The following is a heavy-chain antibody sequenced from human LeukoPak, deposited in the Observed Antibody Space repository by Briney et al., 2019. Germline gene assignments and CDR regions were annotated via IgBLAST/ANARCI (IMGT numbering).Heavy chain of an antibody. D-gene: IGHD3-10*01. CDR3: ASLGSGSSPIVDFDY. Sequence: ASVTVSCTASGYTFTSYYMHWVRQAPGQGLEWMGIIDPSNSGTTFAQRFQGRVTLTRDTSTSTVYMELSSLRSEDTAIYYCASLGSGSSPIVDFDYWGQGTLVTVSS. V-gene: IGHV1-46*01. CDR1: GYTFTSYY. CDR2: IDPSNSGT. J-gene: IGHJ4*02.